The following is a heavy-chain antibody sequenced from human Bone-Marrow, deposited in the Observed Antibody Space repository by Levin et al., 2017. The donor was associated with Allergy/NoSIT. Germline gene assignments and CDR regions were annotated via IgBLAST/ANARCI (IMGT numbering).Heavy chain of an antibody. CDR1: GFTVSSSY. V-gene: IGHV3-66*01. CDR2: VYSGGST. CDR3: ARDRDIVVVGGEY. J-gene: IGHJ4*02. Sequence: PGGSLRLSCAASGFTVSSSYMSWVRQAPGKGLEWVAVVYSGGSTYYADSVKGRFTISRDNPKNTLYLQMNSLRVEDTAVYYCARDRDIVVVGGEYWGQGTLVTVSS. D-gene: IGHD3-22*01.